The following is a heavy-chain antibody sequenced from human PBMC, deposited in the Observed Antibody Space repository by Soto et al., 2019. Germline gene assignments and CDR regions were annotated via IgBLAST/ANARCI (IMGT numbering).Heavy chain of an antibody. V-gene: IGHV3-7*01. Sequence: GGSLRLSCAASGFTFSSYGMSWVRQAPGKGLEWVANIKHDGSEKYYVDSVKGRFTISRDNAKNSLYLQMNSLRAEDTAVYYCARGLRYYDYYMDVWGKGTTVTVSS. J-gene: IGHJ6*03. CDR2: IKHDGSEK. CDR1: GFTFSSYG. CDR3: ARGLRYYDYYMDV.